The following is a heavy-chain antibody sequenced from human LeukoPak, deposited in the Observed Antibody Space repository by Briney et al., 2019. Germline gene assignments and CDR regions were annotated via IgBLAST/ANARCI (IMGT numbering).Heavy chain of an antibody. V-gene: IGHV4-59*01. J-gene: IGHJ5*02. Sequence: SETLSLTCTVSGGSISSYYWSWIRQPPGKGLEWIGYIYYSGSTNYNPSLKSRVTISVDTSKNQFSLKLSSVTAADTAVYYCARGSGTAMDNWFDPWGQGTLVTDSS. CDR2: IYYSGST. CDR3: ARGSGTAMDNWFDP. CDR1: GGSISSYY. D-gene: IGHD5-18*01.